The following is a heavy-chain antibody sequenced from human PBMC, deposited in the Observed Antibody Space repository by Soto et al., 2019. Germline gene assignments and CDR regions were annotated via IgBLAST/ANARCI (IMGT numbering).Heavy chain of an antibody. J-gene: IGHJ5*02. D-gene: IGHD2-15*01. CDR1: GGSISSYY. CDR3: ARGYCSGGSCYVNWFDP. V-gene: IGHV4-59*01. Sequence: PSETLSLTCTVSGGSISSYYWSWIRQPPGKGLEWIGYIYYSGSTNYNPSLKSRVTISVDTSKNQFSLKLSSVTAADTAVYYCARGYCSGGSCYVNWFDPWGQGTLVTVSS. CDR2: IYYSGST.